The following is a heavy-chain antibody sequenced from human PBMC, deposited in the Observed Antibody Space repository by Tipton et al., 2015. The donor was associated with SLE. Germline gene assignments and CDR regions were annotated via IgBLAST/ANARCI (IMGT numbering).Heavy chain of an antibody. CDR1: GGSFSGYY. CDR3: ARKEITFGGVIVPYYFDY. J-gene: IGHJ4*02. V-gene: IGHV4-34*01. Sequence: LTCAVYGGSFSGYYWSWIRQPPGKGLEWIGEINHSGSTNYNPSLKSRVTISVDTSKNQFSLKLSSVTAADTAVYYCARKEITFGGVIVPYYFDYWGQGTLVTVSS. D-gene: IGHD3-16*02. CDR2: INHSGST.